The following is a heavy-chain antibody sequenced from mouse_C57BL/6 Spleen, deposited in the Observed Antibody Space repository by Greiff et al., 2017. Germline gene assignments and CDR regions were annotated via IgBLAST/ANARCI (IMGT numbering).Heavy chain of an antibody. CDR3: ARGVLREGAMDY. V-gene: IGHV5-17*01. D-gene: IGHD1-1*01. Sequence: EVKVEESGGGLVKPGGSLKLSCAASGFTFSDYGMHWVRQAPEKGLEWVAYISSGSSTIYYADTVKGRFTISRDNAKNTLFLQMTSLRSEDTAMYYCARGVLREGAMDYWGQGTSVTVSS. CDR1: GFTFSDYG. CDR2: ISSGSSTI. J-gene: IGHJ4*01.